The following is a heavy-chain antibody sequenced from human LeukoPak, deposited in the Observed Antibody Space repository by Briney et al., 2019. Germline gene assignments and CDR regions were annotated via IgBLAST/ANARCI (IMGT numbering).Heavy chain of an antibody. CDR2: IYYSGST. CDR1: GGSISSYY. CDR3: ARDGGRDGYNALDY. J-gene: IGHJ4*02. V-gene: IGHV4-59*01. Sequence: SETLSLTCTVSGGSISSYYWSWIRQPPGKGLEWIGYIYYSGSTNYNPSLKSRVTISVDTSKNQFSLKLSSVTAADTAVYYCARDGGRDGYNALDYWGQGTLVTVSS. D-gene: IGHD5-24*01.